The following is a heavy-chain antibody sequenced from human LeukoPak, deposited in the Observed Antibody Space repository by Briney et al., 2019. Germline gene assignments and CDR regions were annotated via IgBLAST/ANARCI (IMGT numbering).Heavy chain of an antibody. CDR2: ANTKGET. CDR1: GVSMSAFQ. CDR3: ATSNDAKIAPFDH. Sequence: PSETLSLTCTVSGVSMSAFQWSWVRQSPEKGLEWIGCANTKGETNYNPSLKSRVITSVDTSKSQFSLRLTSVTAADTAVYYCATSNDAKIAPFDHWGQGALVTVSS. V-gene: IGHV4-4*09. D-gene: IGHD2-8*01. J-gene: IGHJ4*02.